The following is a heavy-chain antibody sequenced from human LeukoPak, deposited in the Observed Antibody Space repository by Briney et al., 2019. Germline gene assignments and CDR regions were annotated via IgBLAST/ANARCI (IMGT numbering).Heavy chain of an antibody. V-gene: IGHV1-46*01. CDR3: ARAWVKGPFDY. J-gene: IGHJ4*02. D-gene: IGHD3-16*01. Sequence: ASVKVSCKASGYTFTSYYMHWVRQAPGQGLEWMGVINPGGGSTSYAQKFQGRVTMTRDMSTSTVYMELSSLRSEDTAVYYCARAWVKGPFDYWGQGTLVTVSS. CDR2: INPGGGST. CDR1: GYTFTSYY.